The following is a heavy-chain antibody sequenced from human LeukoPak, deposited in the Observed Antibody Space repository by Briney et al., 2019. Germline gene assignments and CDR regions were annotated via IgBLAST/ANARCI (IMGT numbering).Heavy chain of an antibody. CDR1: GGSMSSSSYY. CDR3: AKVVVKAEYFQH. V-gene: IGHV4-39*01. CDR2: IYYSGST. D-gene: IGHD2-21*01. Sequence: SETLSLTCTVSGGSMSSSSYYWGWIRQPPGKGLEWIGSIYYSGSTYYNPSLKSRVTISVDTSKNQFSLKLSSVTAADTAVYYCAKVVVKAEYFQHWGQGTLVTVSS. J-gene: IGHJ1*01.